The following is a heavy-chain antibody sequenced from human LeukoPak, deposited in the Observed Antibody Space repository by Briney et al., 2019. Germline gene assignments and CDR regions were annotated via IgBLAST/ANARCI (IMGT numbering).Heavy chain of an antibody. CDR1: GFTFSSYS. Sequence: GGSLRLSCAASGFTFSSYSMNWARQAPGKGLEWVSSISSSSSYIYYADSVKGRFTISRDNVKNSLYLQMNSLRAEDTAVYYCARAYGSGSYYVKAADYWGQGTLVTVSS. D-gene: IGHD3-10*01. V-gene: IGHV3-21*01. CDR3: ARAYGSGSYYVKAADY. J-gene: IGHJ4*02. CDR2: ISSSSSYI.